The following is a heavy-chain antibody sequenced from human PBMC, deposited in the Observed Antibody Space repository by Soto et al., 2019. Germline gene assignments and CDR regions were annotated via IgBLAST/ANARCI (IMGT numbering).Heavy chain of an antibody. V-gene: IGHV6-1*01. Sequence: PSQTLSLTCAISGDSVSSNSAAWNWIRQSPSRGLEWLGRTYYRSKWYNDYAVSVKIRITINPDTSKNQFSLQLNSVTPEDTAVYYCARATVVARPNWFDPWGQGTLVTVSS. CDR3: ARATVVARPNWFDP. CDR2: TYYRSKWYN. D-gene: IGHD2-15*01. J-gene: IGHJ5*02. CDR1: GDSVSSNSAA.